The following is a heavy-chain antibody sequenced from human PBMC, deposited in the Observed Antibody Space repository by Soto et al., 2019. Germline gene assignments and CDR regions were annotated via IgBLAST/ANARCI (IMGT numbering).Heavy chain of an antibody. D-gene: IGHD3-10*01. CDR2: IGASGAGT. V-gene: IGHV3-23*01. Sequence: GSLRLSCAASGFTFSTYAMSWVRQAPGKGLEWVSGIGASGAGTYYAESVKGRFTISRDNSKNTLHLQMNSLRAEDTAVDYCALRKTGSFFDYWGQGTLVTVSS. CDR3: ALRKTGSFFDY. J-gene: IGHJ4*02. CDR1: GFTFSTYA.